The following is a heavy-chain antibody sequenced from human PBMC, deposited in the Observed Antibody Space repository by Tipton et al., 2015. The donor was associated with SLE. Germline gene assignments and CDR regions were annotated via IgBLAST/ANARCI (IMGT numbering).Heavy chain of an antibody. J-gene: IGHJ4*02. D-gene: IGHD6-13*01. Sequence: QLVQSGAEVKKPGSSVKVSCKASGGTFSSYAISWVRQAPGQGLEWMGGIIPIFGTANYAQKFQGRVTITADESTSTAYMELSSLRAEDTAGYYCAREGAAAAGKGGLFGYWGQGTLVTVSS. V-gene: IGHV1-69*01. CDR3: AREGAAAAGKGGLFGY. CDR2: IIPIFGTA. CDR1: GGTFSSYA.